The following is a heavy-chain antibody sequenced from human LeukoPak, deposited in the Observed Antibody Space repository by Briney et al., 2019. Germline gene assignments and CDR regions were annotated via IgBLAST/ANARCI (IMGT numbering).Heavy chain of an antibody. CDR3: ARDVTGWFDT. Sequence: GGSLRLSCAASGFTVSSNYMSWVRQAPGKGLEWVSVIYSGGSTYYADSVKGRFTISRDNSKNTLYLQMNSLRAEDTAADYCARDVTGWFDTWGQGTLVTVSS. CDR1: GFTVSSNY. V-gene: IGHV3-53*01. J-gene: IGHJ5*02. CDR2: IYSGGST. D-gene: IGHD1-14*01.